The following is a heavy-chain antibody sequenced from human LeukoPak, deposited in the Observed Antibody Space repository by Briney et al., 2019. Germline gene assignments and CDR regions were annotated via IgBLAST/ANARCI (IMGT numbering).Heavy chain of an antibody. V-gene: IGHV3-30-3*01. J-gene: IGHJ6*02. D-gene: IGHD5-24*01. CDR1: GFTFSSYA. CDR3: ARGGDGYNAVYYYGMDV. Sequence: PGGSLRLSYPHSGFTFSSYAMYWVRQAPGKGLEWVAVISHDGDKKDYTDSVKGRFTISRDNSKNTLYLQMNSLRPEDTAVYYCARGGDGYNAVYYYGMDVWGQGTTVTVSS. CDR2: ISHDGDKK.